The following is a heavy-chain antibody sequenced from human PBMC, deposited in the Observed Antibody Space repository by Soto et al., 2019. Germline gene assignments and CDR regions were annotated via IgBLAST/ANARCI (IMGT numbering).Heavy chain of an antibody. J-gene: IGHJ4*02. Sequence: GGSLRLSCTASGFTFSRAWMNWVRQAPGKGLEWVGRVKSRGDGGTAVSAAPVKGRFTVSRDDSKNILYLHMNSLQIEDTAVYYCTTDRGNGDKAYYWGQGTLVTVSS. CDR2: VKSRGDGGTA. D-gene: IGHD4-17*01. CDR1: GFTFSRAW. V-gene: IGHV3-15*05. CDR3: TTDRGNGDKAYY.